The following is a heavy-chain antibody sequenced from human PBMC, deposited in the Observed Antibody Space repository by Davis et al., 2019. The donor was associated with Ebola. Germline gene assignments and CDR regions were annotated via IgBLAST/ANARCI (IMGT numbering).Heavy chain of an antibody. Sequence: PGGSLTLSCAASGFTFSSYWMHWVRQAPGKGLEWVSGISWNSGSIGYADSVKGRFTISRDNAKNSLYLQMNSLRAEDTALYYCAKDHRAISDAFDIWGQGTMVTVSS. J-gene: IGHJ3*02. D-gene: IGHD1-14*01. CDR1: GFTFSSYW. CDR3: AKDHRAISDAFDI. CDR2: ISWNSGSI. V-gene: IGHV3-9*01.